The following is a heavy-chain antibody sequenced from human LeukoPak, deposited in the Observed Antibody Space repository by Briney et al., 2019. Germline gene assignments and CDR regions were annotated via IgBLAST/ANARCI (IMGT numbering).Heavy chain of an antibody. CDR1: GGSITSSSYS. J-gene: IGHJ4*02. Sequence: SETLSLTCTVSGGSITSSSYSWGWIRQPPGKGLEWIGSIYYSGSTYYNPSLKSRVTISVDTSKNQFSLGLSSVTAADTAVYYCARGIYYDFWSGYTPFDYWGQGTLVTVSS. CDR3: ARGIYYDFWSGYTPFDY. D-gene: IGHD3-3*01. V-gene: IGHV4-39*07. CDR2: IYYSGST.